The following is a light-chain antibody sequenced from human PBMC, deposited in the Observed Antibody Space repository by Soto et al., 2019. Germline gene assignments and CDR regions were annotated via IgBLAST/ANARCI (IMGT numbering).Light chain of an antibody. CDR1: QSGSSN. CDR2: GAS. CDR3: QQYNNWPYT. J-gene: IGKJ2*01. V-gene: IGKV3-15*01. Sequence: EIVMTQSPDTLSVSPGERATLSCRASQSGSSNLAWDQQKPGQAPRLLIFGASTRATGIPARFSGSGSGTEFPLTISSLQSEDFAVYHCQQYNNWPYTFGQGTTLEIK.